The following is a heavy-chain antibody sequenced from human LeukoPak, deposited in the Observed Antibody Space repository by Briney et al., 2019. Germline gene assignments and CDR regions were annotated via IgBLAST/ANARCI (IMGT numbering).Heavy chain of an antibody. D-gene: IGHD3-10*01. J-gene: IGHJ4*02. CDR3: ARVRLWFELRRYFDY. Sequence: SEALSLTCTVSGYSISSGYYWGWIRQPPGKGLEWIGSIYHSGSTYYNPSLKSRVTISVDTSKNQFSLKLSSVTAADTAVYYCARVRLWFELRRYFDYWGQGTLVTVSS. CDR1: GYSISSGYY. V-gene: IGHV4-38-2*02. CDR2: IYHSGST.